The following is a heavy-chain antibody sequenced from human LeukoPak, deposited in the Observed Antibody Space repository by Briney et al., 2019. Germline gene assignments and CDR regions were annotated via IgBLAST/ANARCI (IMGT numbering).Heavy chain of an antibody. CDR1: GYSFTSYW. CDR3: ARHIAPGYSSGWYFDY. J-gene: IGHJ4*02. Sequence: GESLKISCKGSGYSFTSYWIGWVRQMPGKGLEWMGTIYPGDSDIRYSPSFQGQVAISADKSITTAYLQWSSLKASDTAMYYCARHIAPGYSSGWYFDYWGQGTLVTVSS. V-gene: IGHV5-51*01. D-gene: IGHD6-19*01. CDR2: IYPGDSDI.